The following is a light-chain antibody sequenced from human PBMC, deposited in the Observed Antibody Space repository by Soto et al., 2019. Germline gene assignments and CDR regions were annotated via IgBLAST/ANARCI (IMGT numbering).Light chain of an antibody. CDR2: LAS. V-gene: IGKV1-9*01. CDR1: QVISKY. J-gene: IGKJ4*01. CDR3: QYLNSFPLT. Sequence: IQLTQSPSSLSASVGDRVTITCRASQVISKYLAWYQQKPGTAPKLLIYLASTLQGGVPSRFSGSGSGTDFSLIISSLQPEDVATYYCQYLNSFPLTFGGGTKVEIK.